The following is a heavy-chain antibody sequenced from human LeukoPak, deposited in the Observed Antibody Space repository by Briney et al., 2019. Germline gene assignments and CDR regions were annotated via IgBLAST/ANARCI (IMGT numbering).Heavy chain of an antibody. CDR1: GGSISSYY. CDR2: IYYSGST. D-gene: IGHD6-13*01. Sequence: SETLSLTCTVSGGSISSYYWSWIRQPPGKGLEWIGYIYYSGSTNYNPSLKSRVTISVDTSKNQFSLKLSSVTAADTAVYYCARHKSAHIAAANPWGQGTLVTVSS. CDR3: ARHKSAHIAAANP. V-gene: IGHV4-59*08. J-gene: IGHJ5*02.